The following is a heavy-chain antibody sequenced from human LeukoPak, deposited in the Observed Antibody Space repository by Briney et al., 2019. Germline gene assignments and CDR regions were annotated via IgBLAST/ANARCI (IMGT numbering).Heavy chain of an antibody. Sequence: GGSLRLSCAASGFTLSTYSMNWVRQAPGKGLEWVSSISSSATYMYYADSVKGRFTISRDNAKNSLYLQMNSLRAEDTAVYYCARGGVGLVIIPGWEYDYYGLDVWGQGTTVTVSS. CDR1: GFTLSTYS. CDR3: ARGGVGLVIIPGWEYDYYGLDV. CDR2: ISSSATYM. D-gene: IGHD3/OR15-3a*01. J-gene: IGHJ6*02. V-gene: IGHV3-21*01.